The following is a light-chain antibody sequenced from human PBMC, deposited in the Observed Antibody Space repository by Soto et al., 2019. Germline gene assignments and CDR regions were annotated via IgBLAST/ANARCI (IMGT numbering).Light chain of an antibody. J-gene: IGKJ1*01. CDR3: HQYDIPPQT. CDR1: QRISSMY. Sequence: IMLTQSPGTLSLSPGERATLSCRASQRISSMYLAWYQQKPRRAPRLIIYGASRRATGIPERFSGSESGTDFTLTISRLEPEDFAVYYCHQYDIPPQTFGRGTRVEI. V-gene: IGKV3-20*01. CDR2: GAS.